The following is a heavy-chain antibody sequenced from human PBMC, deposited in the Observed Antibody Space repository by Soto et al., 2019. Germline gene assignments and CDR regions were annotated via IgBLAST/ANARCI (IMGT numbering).Heavy chain of an antibody. CDR2: INPSGGST. CDR3: AIGDYYDSSGYHFDY. D-gene: IGHD3-22*01. V-gene: IGHV1-46*03. Sequence: ASVKVSCKASGGTFSSYAISWVRQAPGQGLEWMGIINPSGGSTSYAQKFQGRVTMTRDTSTSTVYMELSSLRSEDTAVYYCAIGDYYDSSGYHFDYWGQGTLVTVSS. J-gene: IGHJ4*02. CDR1: GGTFSSYA.